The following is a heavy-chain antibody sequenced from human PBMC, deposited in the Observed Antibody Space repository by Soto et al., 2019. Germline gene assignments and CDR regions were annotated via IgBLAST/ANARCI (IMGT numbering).Heavy chain of an antibody. CDR2: ISYDGSNK. D-gene: IGHD1-1*01. V-gene: IGHV3-30*18. J-gene: IGHJ3*02. CDR1: GFTFSSYG. CDR3: AKSWNDQPFDI. Sequence: QVQLVESGGGVVQPGRSLRLSCAASGFTFSSYGMHWVRQAPSKGLEWVAVISYDGSNKYYADSVKGRFTISRDNSKNTLYLQMNSLRAEDTAVYYCAKSWNDQPFDIWGQGTMVTVSS.